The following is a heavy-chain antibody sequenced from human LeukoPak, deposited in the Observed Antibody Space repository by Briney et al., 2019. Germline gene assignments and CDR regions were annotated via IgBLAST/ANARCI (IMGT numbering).Heavy chain of an antibody. J-gene: IGHJ5*02. Sequence: SETLSLTCAVYGGSFSGYYWSWIRQPPGKGLEWIGEINHSGSTNYNPSLKSRVTISVDTSKNQFSLKLSSVTAADTAVYYCARGRVQLWSKNWFDPWGQGTLVTVSS. CDR1: GGSFSGYY. D-gene: IGHD5-18*01. CDR3: ARGRVQLWSKNWFDP. V-gene: IGHV4-34*01. CDR2: INHSGST.